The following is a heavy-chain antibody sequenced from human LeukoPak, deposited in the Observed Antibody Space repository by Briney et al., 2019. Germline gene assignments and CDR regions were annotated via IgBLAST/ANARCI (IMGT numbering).Heavy chain of an antibody. V-gene: IGHV1-69*04. Sequence: ASVKVSCKASGGTFSSYAISWVRQAPGQGLEWMGRIIPILGIANYAQKFQGRVTITADKSTSTAYMELSSLRSEDTAVYYCARGKTYYYDSSGYYPETGFDYWGQGTLVTVSS. J-gene: IGHJ4*02. D-gene: IGHD3-22*01. CDR3: ARGKTYYYDSSGYYPETGFDY. CDR2: IIPILGIA. CDR1: GGTFSSYA.